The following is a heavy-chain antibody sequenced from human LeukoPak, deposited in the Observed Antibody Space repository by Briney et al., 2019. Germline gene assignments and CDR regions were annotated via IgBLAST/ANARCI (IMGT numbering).Heavy chain of an antibody. CDR3: ARGSTMKEGYYYIDG. CDR2: INHSGST. J-gene: IGHJ6*03. CDR1: GFSFSDYD. Sequence: PSETLSLTCGAYGFSFSDYDWRWIRQPPGKGLEWIGEINHSGSTKYNPSLKSRVTISVDTSKNQFSLKMSSVTAADTAVYYCARGSTMKEGYYYIDGWGKGTTVTVSS. D-gene: IGHD3-22*01. V-gene: IGHV4-34*01.